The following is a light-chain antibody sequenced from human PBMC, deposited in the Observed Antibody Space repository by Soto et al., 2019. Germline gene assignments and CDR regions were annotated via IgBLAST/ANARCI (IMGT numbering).Light chain of an antibody. CDR3: QHYNSYSEA. J-gene: IGKJ1*01. CDR1: QTISSW. CDR2: KAS. Sequence: DIQMTQSPSTLSGSVGDRVTITCRASQTISSWLAWYQQKPGKAPKLLIYKASTLKNGVPSKFSGSGSGTEFTLTISSLPPDDFATYYCQHYNSYSEAFGQGTKVELK. V-gene: IGKV1-5*03.